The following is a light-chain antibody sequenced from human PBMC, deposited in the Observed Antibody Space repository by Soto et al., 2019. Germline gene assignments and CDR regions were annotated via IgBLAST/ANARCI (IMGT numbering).Light chain of an antibody. CDR3: QQYKDWPPLT. CDR2: GAS. CDR1: QSVNIN. V-gene: IGKV3D-15*01. J-gene: IGKJ4*01. Sequence: EIAMTQSPVTLSASPGERVTLSCRASQSVNINLAWYQQRPGQAPRVLIYGASNSASGIPDRFSGSGSGTDFTLTISSLEPDDFALYYCQQYKDWPPLTFGGGTRVEIK.